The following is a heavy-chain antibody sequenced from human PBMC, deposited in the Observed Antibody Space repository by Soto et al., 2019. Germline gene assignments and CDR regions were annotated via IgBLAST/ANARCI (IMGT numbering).Heavy chain of an antibody. V-gene: IGHV3-7*04. CDR2: IKEDGSEK. J-gene: IGHJ4*02. Sequence: EAQLVESGGGWVQPGGSLRLSCMASGVTFSSSWMSWVRQAPGKGLEWVANIKEDGSEKDYVDSVKGRFTISRDNAKNALYLQMNSLRAEETAVYYCARNEMWGQGTQVTVSS. CDR1: GVTFSSSW. CDR3: ARNEM.